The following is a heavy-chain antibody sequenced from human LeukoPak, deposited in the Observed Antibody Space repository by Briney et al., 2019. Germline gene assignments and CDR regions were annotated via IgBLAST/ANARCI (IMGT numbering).Heavy chain of an antibody. Sequence: GGSLRLSCAASGFTFSNFAMNWVRQAPGKGLEWVSRISASGARSHYADSVKGRLTISRDNSKKTVYLQMRSLRAEDTAVYYCAVSDGLTDFSCFDHRGRGTLVTASS. D-gene: IGHD2-8*01. CDR1: GFTFSNFA. CDR2: ISASGARS. CDR3: AVSDGLTDFSCFDH. J-gene: IGHJ4*02. V-gene: IGHV3-23*01.